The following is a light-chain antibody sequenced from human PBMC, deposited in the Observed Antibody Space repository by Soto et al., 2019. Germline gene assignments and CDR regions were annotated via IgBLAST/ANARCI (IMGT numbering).Light chain of an antibody. CDR3: CSFAGGATFV. J-gene: IGLJ2*01. CDR1: SNDVGGYDL. Sequence: QSALTQPASVSGSPGQSITISCTGTSNDVGGYDLVSWYQHHPGKAPKLMIYEATKRPSGVSDRFSGSKSGNTASLTISALQAEYEADYSCCSFAGGATFVFGGGTKLTVL. V-gene: IGLV2-23*02. CDR2: EAT.